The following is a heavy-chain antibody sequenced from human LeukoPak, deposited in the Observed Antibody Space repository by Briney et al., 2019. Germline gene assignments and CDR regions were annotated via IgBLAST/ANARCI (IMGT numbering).Heavy chain of an antibody. J-gene: IGHJ4*02. CDR2: ISSSGSTI. V-gene: IGHV3-48*04. CDR3: ARDNYDSSGPYYFDY. CDR1: GFSLSNYN. D-gene: IGHD3-22*01. Sequence: GGSLRLSCAASGFSLSNYNMHWVRQAPGKGLEWVSYISSSGSTIYYADSVKGRFTISRDNARNSLYLQMNSLRAEDTAVYYCARDNYDSSGPYYFDYWGQGTLVTVSS.